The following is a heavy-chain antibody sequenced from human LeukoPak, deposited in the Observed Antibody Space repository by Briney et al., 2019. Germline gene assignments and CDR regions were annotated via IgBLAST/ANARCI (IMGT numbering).Heavy chain of an antibody. V-gene: IGHV3-74*01. CDR3: ARDPRNKGFDP. D-gene: IGHD1/OR15-1a*01. CDR1: GFTLSYYW. J-gene: IGHJ5*02. CDR2: ISGDGSTT. Sequence: GGSLRPSCAASGFTLSYYWMHWVRQGPGKGLVWVSTISGDGSTTHYADSVKGRFTISRDNAKNTLYLEMNSLRAEDTAVYYCARDPRNKGFDPWGQGTLVTVSS.